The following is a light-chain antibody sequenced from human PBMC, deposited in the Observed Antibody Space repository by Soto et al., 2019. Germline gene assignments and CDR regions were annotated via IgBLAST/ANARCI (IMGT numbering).Light chain of an antibody. V-gene: IGLV1-51*01. CDR1: SFNIGNDY. J-gene: IGLJ2*01. Sequence: QSVLTQPPSVSAAPGQKVTISCSGSSFNIGNDYVSWYQQLPGTAPKLLIHVNNKRPSGIPDRFSGSKSGTSATLGITGLQTEDEADYYCETWDSSLSAGGVVFGGGTKLTVL. CDR2: VNN. CDR3: ETWDSSLSAGGVV.